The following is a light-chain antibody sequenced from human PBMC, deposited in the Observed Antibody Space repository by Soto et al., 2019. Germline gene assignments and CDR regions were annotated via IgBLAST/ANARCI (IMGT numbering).Light chain of an antibody. V-gene: IGLV4-69*01. CDR3: QNWVGTGNVV. CDR1: SGHSSYA. CDR2: LNSDGSH. Sequence: QPVLTQSPSASASLGASVKVTCTLSSGHSSYAIALHQQQPEKGPRYLMKLNSDGSHSKGDGIPDRVSGSSSRAERYPTISRLQSEDEADYYCQNWVGTGNVVFGGGTKLTVL. J-gene: IGLJ2*01.